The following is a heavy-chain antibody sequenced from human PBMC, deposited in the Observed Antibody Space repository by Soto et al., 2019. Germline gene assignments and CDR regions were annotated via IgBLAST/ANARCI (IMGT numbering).Heavy chain of an antibody. J-gene: IGHJ6*02. CDR3: ATGAAAAGTRTCYHGMDV. CDR1: GYTLTELS. Sequence: ASVKVSCKVSGYTLTELSMHWVRQTPGKGLEWMGGFDPEDGETIYTQSFQGRVTMTEDTSTDTAYIELSSLRSEDTAVYYCATGAAAAGTRTCYHGMDVWGQGTTVTVSS. D-gene: IGHD6-13*01. CDR2: FDPEDGET. V-gene: IGHV1-24*01.